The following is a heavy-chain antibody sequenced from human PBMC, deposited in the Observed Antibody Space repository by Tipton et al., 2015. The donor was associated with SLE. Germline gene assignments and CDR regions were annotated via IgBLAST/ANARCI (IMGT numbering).Heavy chain of an antibody. CDR2: IYHSGST. CDR1: GYSISSGYY. J-gene: IGHJ5*02. V-gene: IGHV4-38-2*02. Sequence: TLSLTCAVSGYSISSGYYWGWIRQPPGKGLEWIGCIYHSGSTYYNPSLKGRVTISVDTSKNQFSLKLSSVTAADTAGYYCARDAVYCGGDCPSVGWFDPWGQGTLVTVSS. CDR3: ARDAVYCGGDCPSVGWFDP. D-gene: IGHD2-21*01.